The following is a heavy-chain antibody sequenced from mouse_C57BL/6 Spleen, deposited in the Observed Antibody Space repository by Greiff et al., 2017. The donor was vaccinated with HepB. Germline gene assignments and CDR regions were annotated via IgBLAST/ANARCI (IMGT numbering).Heavy chain of an antibody. CDR2: INPNYGTT. CDR3: ARDHYYGSSYYAMDY. D-gene: IGHD1-1*01. V-gene: IGHV1-39*01. J-gene: IGHJ4*01. CDR1: GYSFTDYN. Sequence: VHVKQSGPELVKPGASVKISCKASGYSFTDYNMNWVKQSNGKSLEWIGVINPNYGTTSYNQKFKGKATLTVDQSSSTAYMQLNSLTSEDSAVYYCARDHYYGSSYYAMDYWGQGTSVTVSS.